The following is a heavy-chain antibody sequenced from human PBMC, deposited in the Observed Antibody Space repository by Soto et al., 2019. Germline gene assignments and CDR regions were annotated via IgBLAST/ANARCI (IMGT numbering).Heavy chain of an antibody. V-gene: IGHV5-51*01. D-gene: IGHD6-13*01. CDR1: GYTFTNYC. CDR2: IYPGDSDI. J-gene: IGHJ6*02. CDR3: ANTPGIAALGLPEFTYYGMDV. Sequence: GESLKISCDGSGYTFTNYCIGLVLQMPGKGLEWMGIIYPGDSDIRYSPSFQGQVTISADKSITTAYLQWSSLKASDTAMYYCANTPGIAALGLPEFTYYGMDVWGQGTTVTVSS.